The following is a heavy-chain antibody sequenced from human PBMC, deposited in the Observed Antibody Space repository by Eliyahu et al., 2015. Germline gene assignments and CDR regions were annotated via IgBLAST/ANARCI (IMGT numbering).Heavy chain of an antibody. V-gene: IGHV3-20*01. Sequence: EVQLVESGGAVVRPGGSLXLSCAASGXXFXAXGTSWGRHTPGEGVAWVSGTNWNGGSTGYADSVKGRFTMSRDNAKKSLHLQMNNLRAEDTALYHCARGVDFGAGIGKFYMDVWGKGTTVTVSS. CDR2: TNWNGGST. CDR1: GXXFXAXG. CDR3: ARGVDFGAGIGKFYMDV. D-gene: IGHD3-3*01. J-gene: IGHJ6*03.